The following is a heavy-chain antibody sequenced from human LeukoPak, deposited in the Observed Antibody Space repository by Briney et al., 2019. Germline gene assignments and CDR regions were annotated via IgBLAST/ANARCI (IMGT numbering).Heavy chain of an antibody. V-gene: IGHV3-33*06. J-gene: IGHJ6*03. CDR3: AKGAGYPNRDYYYMDV. CDR1: GFTFSSYA. D-gene: IGHD6-25*01. CDR2: IWYDGSNK. Sequence: GGSLRLSCAASGFTFSSYAMSWVRQAPGRGLEWVAVIWYDGSNKYYADSVKGRFTISRDNSKNTLYLQMNSLRAEDTAVYYCAKGAGYPNRDYYYMDVWGKGTTVTVSS.